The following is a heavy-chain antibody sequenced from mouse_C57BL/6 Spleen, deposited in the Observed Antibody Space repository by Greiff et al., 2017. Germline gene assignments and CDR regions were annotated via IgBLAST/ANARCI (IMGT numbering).Heavy chain of an antibody. J-gene: IGHJ1*03. CDR3: ARRSSTIVSSGYFDV. D-gene: IGHD2-12*01. V-gene: IGHV1-69*01. CDR2: IDPSDSYT. CDR1: GYTFTSYW. Sequence: QVQLQQPGAELVMPGASVKLSCKASGYTFTSYWMPWVKQRPGQGLEWIGEIDPSDSYTNYNQKFKGKSTLTVDKSSSTAYMQLSSLTSEDSAVYNCARRSSTIVSSGYFDVWGTGTTVTVSS.